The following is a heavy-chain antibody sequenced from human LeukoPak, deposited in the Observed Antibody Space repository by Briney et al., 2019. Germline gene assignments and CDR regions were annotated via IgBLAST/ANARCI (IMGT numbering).Heavy chain of an antibody. CDR3: AKGYNWFDP. CDR2: ISGSGGRT. Sequence: GGSLSLSCAPSGFNLRNYAMRWLRPAPRRGLEWVSGISGSGGRTFYADSLQGRLTISRDNSKNTLYLQMNSLRAEDTAVYYCAKGYNWFDPWLQGTLVTVSS. V-gene: IGHV3-23*01. J-gene: IGHJ5*02. CDR1: GFNLRNYA.